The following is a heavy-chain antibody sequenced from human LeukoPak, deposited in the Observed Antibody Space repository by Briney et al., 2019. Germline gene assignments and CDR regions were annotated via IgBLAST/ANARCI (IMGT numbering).Heavy chain of an antibody. CDR2: MNPNSGNT. CDR1: EYTFTSYD. V-gene: IGHV1-8*01. J-gene: IGHJ4*02. D-gene: IGHD3-22*01. Sequence: ASVKVSCKASEYTFTSYDINWVRQATGQGLEWMGWMNPNSGNTGYAPKFQGRVTMTRDTSISTAYMELSSLRSEDTAVYYCAKVGDYYDTSGYSHFDYWGQGTLVTVSS. CDR3: AKVGDYYDTSGYSHFDY.